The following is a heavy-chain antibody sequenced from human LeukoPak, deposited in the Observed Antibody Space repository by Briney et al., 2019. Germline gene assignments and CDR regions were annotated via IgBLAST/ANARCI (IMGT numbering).Heavy chain of an antibody. Sequence: GRSLRLSCAASGFTFSSYEMNWVRQAPGKGLEWVSYISSSGSAIYYADSVKGRFTISRDNAKNSLYLQMNSLRAEDTAVYYCARQVGYSYGYGESSDWGQRTLVTVSS. CDR2: ISSSGSAI. D-gene: IGHD5-18*01. CDR3: ARQVGYSYGYGESSD. V-gene: IGHV3-48*03. J-gene: IGHJ4*02. CDR1: GFTFSSYE.